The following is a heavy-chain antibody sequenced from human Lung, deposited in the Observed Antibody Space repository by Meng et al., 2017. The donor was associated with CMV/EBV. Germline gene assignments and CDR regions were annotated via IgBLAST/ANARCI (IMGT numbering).Heavy chain of an antibody. V-gene: IGHV3-30-3*01. CDR3: ARDRSYDSSGYLDY. CDR1: GFTFSNYA. Sequence: GGSXRLXXAASGFTFSNYAMHWVRQAPGKGLEWVAVMSYDGSNKYYADSVKGRFTISRDNSKNTLYLQMNSLRAEDTAMYYCARDRSYDSSGYLDYWGQGTLVXVSS. D-gene: IGHD3-22*01. J-gene: IGHJ4*02. CDR2: MSYDGSNK.